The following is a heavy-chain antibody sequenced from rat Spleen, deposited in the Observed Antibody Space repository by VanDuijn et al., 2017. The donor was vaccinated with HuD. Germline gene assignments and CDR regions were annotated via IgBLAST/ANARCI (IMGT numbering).Heavy chain of an antibody. CDR2: ITNTGDST. CDR3: TREALDIDNMGKITPFFDY. CDR1: GFTFNNYW. Sequence: EVQLVESGGGLVQPGRSLKLSCVASGFTFNNYWMTWIRQAPGKGLEWVASITNTGDSTYYPDSVMGRFTISRDNAKSTLYLQMNSLRSEDTATYYCTREALDIDNMGKITPFFDYWGQGVMVTVSS. J-gene: IGHJ2*01. V-gene: IGHV5-31*01. D-gene: IGHD1-5*01.